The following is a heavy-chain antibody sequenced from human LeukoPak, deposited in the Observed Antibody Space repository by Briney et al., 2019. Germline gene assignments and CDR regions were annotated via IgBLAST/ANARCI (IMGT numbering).Heavy chain of an antibody. CDR2: INPNSGDT. CDR1: GYTFIGYN. Sequence: ASVKVSCKASGYTFIGYNMHWVRQAPGQGLEWMGWINPNSGDTNYAQKFQGRVTMTRDTSINTAYMELSRLRSDDTAVYYCARDIGSGSYYWGQGTLVTVSS. V-gene: IGHV1-2*02. CDR3: ARDIGSGSYY. J-gene: IGHJ4*02. D-gene: IGHD3-10*01.